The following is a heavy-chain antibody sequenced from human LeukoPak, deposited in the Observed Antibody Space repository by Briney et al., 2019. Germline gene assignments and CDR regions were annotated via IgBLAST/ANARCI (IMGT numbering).Heavy chain of an antibody. D-gene: IGHD6-13*01. V-gene: IGHV1-3*01. CDR2: INAGNGNT. CDR3: ATDLAPAGPLQNY. J-gene: IGHJ4*02. CDR1: GYTFTSYA. Sequence: ASVKVSCKASGYTFTSYAMHWVRQAPGQRLEWMGWINAGNGNTKYSQKFQGRVTMTEDTSTDTAYMELSSLRSEDTAVYYCATDLAPAGPLQNYWGQGTLVTVSS.